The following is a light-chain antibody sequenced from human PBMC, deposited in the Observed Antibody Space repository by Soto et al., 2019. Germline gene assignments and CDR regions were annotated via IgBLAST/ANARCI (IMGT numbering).Light chain of an antibody. Sequence: DIQMTQSPSTLSASVGDRVTITCRASQSISSWLAWYQQKPGKAPKLLIYDASSLESGVQSRFSGSGSGTEFTLTIKSLQADDFATYYCKQHNSFSITFGQGTRLEI. CDR3: KQHNSFSIT. V-gene: IGKV1-5*01. J-gene: IGKJ5*01. CDR1: QSISSW. CDR2: DAS.